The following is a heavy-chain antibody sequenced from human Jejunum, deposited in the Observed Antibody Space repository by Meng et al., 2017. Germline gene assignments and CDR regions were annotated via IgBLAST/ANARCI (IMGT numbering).Heavy chain of an antibody. CDR2: IYYSGST. V-gene: IGHV4-39*01. CDR1: GGSIITSSCY. J-gene: IGHJ5*02. CDR3: ARSPQYYDSSGFAFDP. D-gene: IGHD3-22*01. Sequence: QLQLQESGPGLVKPSETLSLTCTVSGGSIITSSCYCGWIRQAPGKGLEWIGNIYYSGSTYYDTSLKSRVTISVDTSKNQCSLTLSAVTAADTAVYYCARSPQYYDSSGFAFDPWGQGTLVTVSS.